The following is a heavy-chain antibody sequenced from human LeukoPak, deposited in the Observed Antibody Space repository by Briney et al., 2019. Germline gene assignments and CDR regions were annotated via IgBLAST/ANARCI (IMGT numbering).Heavy chain of an antibody. CDR1: GGSFSGYY. CDR2: INHSGST. V-gene: IGHV4-34*01. Sequence: SETLSLTCAAYGGSFSGYYWSWIRQPPGKGLEWIGEINHSGSTNYNPSLKSRVTISVDTSKNQFSLKLSSVTAADTAVYYCARDGGVVVVAFDIWGQGTMVTVSS. D-gene: IGHD2-15*01. J-gene: IGHJ3*02. CDR3: ARDGGVVVVAFDI.